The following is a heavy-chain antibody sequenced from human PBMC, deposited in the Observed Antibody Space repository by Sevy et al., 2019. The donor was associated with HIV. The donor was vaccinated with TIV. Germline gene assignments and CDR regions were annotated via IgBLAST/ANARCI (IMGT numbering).Heavy chain of an antibody. CDR2: INQDGSEK. J-gene: IGHJ4*02. V-gene: IGHV3-7*01. D-gene: IGHD1-20*01. Sequence: GGSLRLSCAASGFTFSNYWMSRVRQAPGKGLECVANINQDGSEKYYLDSVKGRFIVSIDKAKNPLYLKMNSLRAADTAVYYCAREQITGSTPDSFDSWGQGTLVTVSS. CDR3: AREQITGSTPDSFDS. CDR1: GFTFSNYW.